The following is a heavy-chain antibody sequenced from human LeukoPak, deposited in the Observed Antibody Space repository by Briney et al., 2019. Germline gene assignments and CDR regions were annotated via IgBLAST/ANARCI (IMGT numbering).Heavy chain of an antibody. V-gene: IGHV3-49*03. D-gene: IGHD3-10*01. CDR2: IRSKGYCGTT. Sequence: GGSLRLSCSACGFTFGDHAMRWLRQPPGKALEWVGFIRSKGYCGTTEYAASVEGRFSLSRDDSKSFVYLQMSSLKTEDTAVYYCTRVRSGNDFDYWGQGTLVTVSS. CDR1: GFTFGDHA. CDR3: TRVRSGNDFDY. J-gene: IGHJ4*02.